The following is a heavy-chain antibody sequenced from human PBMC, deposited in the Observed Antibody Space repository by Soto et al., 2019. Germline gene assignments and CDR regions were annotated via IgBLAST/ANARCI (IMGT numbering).Heavy chain of an antibody. CDR1: GGSFRGFY. CDR3: AGGAAADYFDY. CDR2: INHVGIT. Sequence: SETLSLTCAVSGGSFRGFYWTWIRQSPGKGLEWLGDINHVGITLYNPSLKSRVTMSVDTSKNQFSLKLSSVTAADTAAYYCAGGAAADYFDYWGQGTRVTVSS. V-gene: IGHV4-34*01. D-gene: IGHD6-13*01. J-gene: IGHJ4*02.